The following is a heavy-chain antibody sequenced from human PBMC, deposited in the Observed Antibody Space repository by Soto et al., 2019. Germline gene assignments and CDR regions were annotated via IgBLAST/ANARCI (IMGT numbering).Heavy chain of an antibody. CDR1: GGSISSGGYY. J-gene: IGHJ5*02. CDR2: IYYSGST. CDR3: ARALYDFWSGYPHPSWFDP. Sequence: SETLSLTCTVSGGSISSGGYYWSWIRQHPGKGLEWIGYIYYSGSTYYNPSLKSRVTISVDTSKNQFSLKLSSVTAADTAVYYCARALYDFWSGYPHPSWFDPWGQGTLVTVS. D-gene: IGHD3-3*01. V-gene: IGHV4-31*03.